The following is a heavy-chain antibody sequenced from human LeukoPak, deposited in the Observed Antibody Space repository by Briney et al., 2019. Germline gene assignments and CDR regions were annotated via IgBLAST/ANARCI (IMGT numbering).Heavy chain of an antibody. J-gene: IGHJ4*02. D-gene: IGHD3-22*01. CDR2: IWYDGSQK. V-gene: IGHV3-33*02. Sequence: GGSLRLSCAVSGFTFSNYGMHWVRQAPGKGLEWVAVIWYDGSQKYYADSVKGRFTIYRDDSTNTLFLQTNSLRVEDTAVYYCAKYYYDSSGDYWGQGTLVTVSS. CDR3: AKYYYDSSGDY. CDR1: GFTFSNYG.